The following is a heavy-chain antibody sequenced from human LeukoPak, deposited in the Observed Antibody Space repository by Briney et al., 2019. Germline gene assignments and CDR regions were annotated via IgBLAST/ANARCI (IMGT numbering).Heavy chain of an antibody. J-gene: IGHJ4*02. Sequence: GGSLRLSCAASGFIFSDYHMSWIRQAPGKGLEWVSYISPGGDEVYFADSVKGRFTISRDNAKNPLFLRMSSLTAEDTAVYYCSGGRDIAVAGPGGYFDYWGQGSLVTVSS. D-gene: IGHD6-19*01. V-gene: IGHV3-11*01. CDR3: SGGRDIAVAGPGGYFDY. CDR1: GFIFSDYH. CDR2: ISPGGDEV.